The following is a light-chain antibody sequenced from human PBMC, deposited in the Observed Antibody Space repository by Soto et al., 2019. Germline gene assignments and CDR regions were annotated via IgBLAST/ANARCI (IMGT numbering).Light chain of an antibody. CDR2: DVS. V-gene: IGLV2-14*01. J-gene: IGLJ3*02. CDR1: SSDVCGYNY. CDR3: SSYTSSITLV. Sequence: QSALTQPASVSGSPGQSITISCTGTSSDVCGYNYVSWYQQQPGKAPKLMIYDVSNRPSGVSNRFSGSKSGNTASLTISGLQAEDEADYYCSSYTSSITLVFGGGTKLTVL.